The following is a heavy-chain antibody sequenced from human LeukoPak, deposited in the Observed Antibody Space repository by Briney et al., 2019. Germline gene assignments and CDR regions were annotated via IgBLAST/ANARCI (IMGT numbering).Heavy chain of an antibody. D-gene: IGHD4-11*01. V-gene: IGHV4-38-2*02. CDR3: ARGRLMDV. J-gene: IGHJ6*04. CDR1: GYSITSGYY. CDR2: IYHSGST. Sequence: SETLSLTCTVSGYSITSGYYWGWIRQPPGMGLEWIGSIYHSGSTHYNPSLNSRVTMSVDTSKNQVSLKLSSVTAADTAVYYCARGRLMDVWGKGTTVTVSS.